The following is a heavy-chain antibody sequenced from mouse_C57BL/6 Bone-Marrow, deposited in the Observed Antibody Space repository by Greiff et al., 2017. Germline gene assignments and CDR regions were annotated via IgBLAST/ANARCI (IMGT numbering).Heavy chain of an antibody. CDR1: GYTFTDYD. CDR2: IDPDTGGT. J-gene: IGHJ2*01. CDR3: SITTVVGTGFDY. Sequence: VQLQESGAELVRPGASVTLSCKASGYTFTDYDMHWVKQTPVHGLEWIGAIDPDTGGTAYNQKFQGKAILTADTSSSTAYMELRSLTSEDSAVYYGSITTVVGTGFDYRGQGTTLTESS. D-gene: IGHD1-1*01. V-gene: IGHV1-15*01.